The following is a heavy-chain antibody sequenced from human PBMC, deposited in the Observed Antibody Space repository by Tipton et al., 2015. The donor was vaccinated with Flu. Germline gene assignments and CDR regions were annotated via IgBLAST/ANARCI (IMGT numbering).Heavy chain of an antibody. D-gene: IGHD3-22*01. V-gene: IGHV3-53*01. CDR2: IYSGGST. CDR3: ARSTYYYDSIDKYYFDY. J-gene: IGHJ4*02. CDR1: GFTVSSNY. Sequence: SLRLSCAASGFTVSSNYMSWVRQAPGKGLEWVSVIYSGGSTYYADSVKGRFTISRDNSKNTLYLQMNSLRAEDTAVYYCARSTYYYDSIDKYYFDYWGRGTLVTVSS.